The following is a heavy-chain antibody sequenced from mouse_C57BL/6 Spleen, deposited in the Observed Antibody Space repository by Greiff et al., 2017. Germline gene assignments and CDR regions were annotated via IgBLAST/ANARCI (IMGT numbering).Heavy chain of an antibody. Sequence: QVQLQQPGAELVKPGASVKMSCKASGYTFTSYWITWVTQRPGQGLEWIGDIYPGSGSTNYNEKFKSKATLTVDTSSSTAYMQLSSLTSEDSAVYYCARKNYGNYVDAMDYWGQGTSVTVSS. CDR3: ARKNYGNYVDAMDY. CDR2: IYPGSGST. J-gene: IGHJ4*01. CDR1: GYTFTSYW. D-gene: IGHD2-1*01. V-gene: IGHV1-55*01.